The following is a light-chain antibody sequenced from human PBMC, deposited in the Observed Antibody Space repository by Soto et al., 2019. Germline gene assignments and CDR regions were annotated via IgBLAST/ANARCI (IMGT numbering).Light chain of an antibody. V-gene: IGKV3-11*01. CDR1: QSVSSY. Sequence: EIVLTQSPATLSLSPGERATLSCRASQSVSSYLAWYQQKPGQAPRLLIYDASNRATGIPARFSGSGSGTDFTLTISSLQSEDFAVYYCQPYNNWPLTFGGGTKVEIK. CDR3: QPYNNWPLT. CDR2: DAS. J-gene: IGKJ4*01.